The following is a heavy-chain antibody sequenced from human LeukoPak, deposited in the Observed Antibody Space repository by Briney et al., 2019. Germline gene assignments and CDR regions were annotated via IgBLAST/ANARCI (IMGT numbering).Heavy chain of an antibody. CDR2: FTGSGGST. Sequence: PGGSLRLPCAASGFXFFNYAISWARQAPGKALEEISTFTGSGGSTYYAHSVKGRFTISRDNSKNTVFLQMNSLRAEDTAVYYCAKLYSSGWTTGGAFDVWGQGTMVFVFS. D-gene: IGHD6-19*01. J-gene: IGHJ3*01. CDR3: AKLYSSGWTTGGAFDV. CDR1: GFXFFNYA. V-gene: IGHV3-23*01.